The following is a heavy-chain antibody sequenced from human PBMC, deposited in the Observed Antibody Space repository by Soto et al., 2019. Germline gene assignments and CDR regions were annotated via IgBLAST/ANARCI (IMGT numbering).Heavy chain of an antibody. CDR3: ARRKYSPDAYNAFDV. D-gene: IGHD5-12*01. J-gene: IGHJ3*01. Sequence: GGSLRLSCSASGFTVSDDDMNWVRQAPGKGLELVSVIYGGGSTYYADSVKGRFTISRDKSKNTVYLQMSSLRAEDTAVYYCARRKYSPDAYNAFDVWGQGTMVTVSS. V-gene: IGHV3-66*01. CDR1: GFTVSDDD. CDR2: IYGGGST.